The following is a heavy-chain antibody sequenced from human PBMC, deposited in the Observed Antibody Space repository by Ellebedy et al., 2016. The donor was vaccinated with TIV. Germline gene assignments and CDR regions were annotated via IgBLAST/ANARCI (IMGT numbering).Heavy chain of an antibody. CDR3: ARRGDSDFDS. J-gene: IGHJ4*02. CDR2: IHPGDSDT. D-gene: IGHD4-17*01. Sequence: GESLKISCKISGYNFSNNWISWVRQKPGKGLEWMGRIHPGDSDTDYRPSFRGHVTMSVDKSISFAFLQWSSLQASDTAMYYCARRGDSDFDSWGQGTVVTVSP. V-gene: IGHV5-10-1*01. CDR1: GYNFSNNW.